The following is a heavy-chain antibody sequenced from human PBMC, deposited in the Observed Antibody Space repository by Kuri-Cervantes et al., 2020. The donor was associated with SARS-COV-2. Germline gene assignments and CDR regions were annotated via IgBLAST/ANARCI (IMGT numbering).Heavy chain of an antibody. CDR2: ISTSSGYT. V-gene: IGHV3-11*06. J-gene: IGHJ4*02. D-gene: IGHD3-22*01. CDR3: ARRYYDSSGYWEYFDY. Sequence: GGSLRLSCAASGFTFSDYYMSWIRQAPGKGLEWLSYISTSSGYTNYADSVKGRFTISRDNAKKSIYLQMNSLRAEDTAVYFCARRYYDSSGYWEYFDYWGQGTLVTVSS. CDR1: GFTFSDYY.